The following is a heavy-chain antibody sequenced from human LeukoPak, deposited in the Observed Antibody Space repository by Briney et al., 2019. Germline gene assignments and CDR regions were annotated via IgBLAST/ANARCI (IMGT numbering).Heavy chain of an antibody. D-gene: IGHD2-15*01. V-gene: IGHV4-4*02. CDR3: ARVGVVVAATTPFDY. CDR2: IYHSGST. J-gene: IGHJ4*02. Sequence: SETLSLTCAVSGGSISSSNWWSWVRQPPGKGLEWIGEIYHSGSTNYNPSLKSRVTISVDKSKNQFSLKLSPVTAADTAVYYCARVGVVVAATTPFDYWGQGTLVTVSS. CDR1: GGSISSSNW.